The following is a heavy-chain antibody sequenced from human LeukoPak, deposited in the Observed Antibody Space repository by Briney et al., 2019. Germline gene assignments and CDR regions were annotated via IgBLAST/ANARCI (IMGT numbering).Heavy chain of an antibody. D-gene: IGHD5-18*01. CDR2: IYWDDDK. CDR1: GFSLSTSGVG. Sequence: SGPTLVNPTQTLTLTCTFSGFSLSTSGVGVGWIRQPPGKALEWLALIYWDDDKRYSPSLKSRLTITKDTSKNQVVLTMTNMDPVDTATYYCALLYSYGQTSPAFDIWGQGTMVTVSS. V-gene: IGHV2-5*02. J-gene: IGHJ3*02. CDR3: ALLYSYGQTSPAFDI.